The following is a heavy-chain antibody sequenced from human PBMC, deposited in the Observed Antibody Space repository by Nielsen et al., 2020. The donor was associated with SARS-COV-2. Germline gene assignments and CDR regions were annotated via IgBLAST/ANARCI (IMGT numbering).Heavy chain of an antibody. CDR2: ISSSSSYI. CDR3: AREGDSSSWFDYYYYYGMDV. V-gene: IGHV3-21*01. D-gene: IGHD6-13*01. Sequence: GESLKISCAASGFTFSSDSMNWVRQAPGKGLEWVSSISSSSSYIYYADSVKGRFTISRDNAKNSLYLQMNSLRAEDTAVYDCAREGDSSSWFDYYYYYGMDVWGQGTTVTVSS. CDR1: GFTFSSDS. J-gene: IGHJ6*02.